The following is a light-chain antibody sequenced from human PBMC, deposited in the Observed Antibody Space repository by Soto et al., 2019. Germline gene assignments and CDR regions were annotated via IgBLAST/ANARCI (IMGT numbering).Light chain of an antibody. V-gene: IGLV2-23*01. J-gene: IGLJ1*01. CDR1: SSDVGAYDS. CDR2: KGT. Sequence: QSVLAQPASVSGSPGQSITISCTGTSSDVGAYDSVSWYQQHPHKAPQLIIYKGTQRPSGVSNRFSGSTSGNAASLTISGLQADDEADYFCCSSPPESPYVCGTGTNVTVL. CDR3: CSSPPESPYV.